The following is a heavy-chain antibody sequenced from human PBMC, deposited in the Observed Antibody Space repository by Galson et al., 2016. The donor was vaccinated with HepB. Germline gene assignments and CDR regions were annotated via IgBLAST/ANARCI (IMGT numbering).Heavy chain of an antibody. CDR2: ISGSGDT. J-gene: IGHJ4*02. CDR1: GFTFSTYA. CDR3: AKVLPKYTSREDLFTDY. D-gene: IGHD6-13*01. Sequence: SLRLSCAASGFTFSTYAMSWVRQAPGKGLEWVSGISGSGDTKFADSVKGRFTISRDNSKNTLYLQMNSLRAEDTAVYYCAKVLPKYTSREDLFTDYWGQGTLVSVSS. V-gene: IGHV3-23*01.